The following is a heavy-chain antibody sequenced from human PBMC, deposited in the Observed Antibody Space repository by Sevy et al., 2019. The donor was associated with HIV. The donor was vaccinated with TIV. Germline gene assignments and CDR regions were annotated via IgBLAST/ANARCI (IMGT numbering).Heavy chain of an antibody. CDR3: ARGDIVVVPAADNNWFDP. V-gene: IGHV1-2*02. CDR1: GYTFTGYY. D-gene: IGHD2-2*01. Sequence: ASVKVSCKASGYTFTGYYMHWVRQAPGQGLEWMGWINPNSGGTNYAQKFQGRVTMTRDTSISTAYTELSRLRSDDTAVYYCARGDIVVVPAADNNWFDPWGQGTLVTVSS. J-gene: IGHJ5*02. CDR2: INPNSGGT.